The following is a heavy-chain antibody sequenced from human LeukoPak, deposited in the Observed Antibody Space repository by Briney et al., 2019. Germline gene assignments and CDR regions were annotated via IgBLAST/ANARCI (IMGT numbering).Heavy chain of an antibody. D-gene: IGHD4-23*01. CDR3: ALTLKPGNSGTLDI. J-gene: IGHJ3*02. CDR1: GFIFSSYW. V-gene: IGHV3-74*01. CDR2: INSDGSST. Sequence: GGSLRLSCAASGFIFSSYWMHWVRQAPGKGLVWVSRINSDGSSTSYADSVKGRFTISRDNAKNALYLQMNSLRAEDTAVFYCALTLKPGNSGTLDIWGQGTMVTVSS.